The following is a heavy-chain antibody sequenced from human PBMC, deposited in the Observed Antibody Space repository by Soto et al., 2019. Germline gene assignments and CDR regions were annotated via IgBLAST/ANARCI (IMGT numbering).Heavy chain of an antibody. D-gene: IGHD3-10*01. V-gene: IGHV4-34*01. J-gene: IGHJ5*02. Sequence: QVQLQQWGTGLLKPSETLSLTCAVSGRAFSGYYWTWIRQPPGKGLEWIGEIHQSGSANYNPSLNSRLTLSVDKSKNAFSLNLTSVTTADTAVYFCARGIPTEFYSGSGSTSFYDLWGQGILVTVSP. CDR3: ARGIPTEFYSGSGSTSFYDL. CDR1: GRAFSGYY. CDR2: IHQSGSA.